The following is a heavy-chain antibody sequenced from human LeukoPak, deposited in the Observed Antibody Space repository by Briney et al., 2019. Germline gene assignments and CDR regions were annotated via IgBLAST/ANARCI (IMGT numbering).Heavy chain of an antibody. Sequence: ASVKVSCKASGGTFSSYAISWVRQAPGQGLEWMGGIIPIFGTANYAQKFQGRVTITADESTSTAYMELSSLRSEDTAVYYCARDQSVVVPAAPGGYYYYYGMDVWGQGTTVTVSS. CDR3: ARDQSVVVPAAPGGYYYYYGMDV. V-gene: IGHV1-69*13. CDR1: GGTFSSYA. J-gene: IGHJ6*02. CDR2: IIPIFGTA. D-gene: IGHD2-2*01.